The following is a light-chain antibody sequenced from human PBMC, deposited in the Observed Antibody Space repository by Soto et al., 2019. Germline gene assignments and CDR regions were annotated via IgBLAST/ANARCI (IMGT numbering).Light chain of an antibody. Sequence: EIVLTQSPGTLSLSPGERATLSCRASQSVSSSYLAWYQQKPGQAPRLLIYGASSRATGIPDRFSGSGSGTDFNLTISRLEPEDFAVYYCQQYGSLFGQGTKVEIK. CDR3: QQYGSL. CDR2: GAS. V-gene: IGKV3-20*01. CDR1: QSVSSSY. J-gene: IGKJ1*01.